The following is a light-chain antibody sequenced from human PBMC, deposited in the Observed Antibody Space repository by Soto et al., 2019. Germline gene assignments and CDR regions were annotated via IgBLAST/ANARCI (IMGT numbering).Light chain of an antibody. CDR1: SSDVGAYDY. Sequence: QSVLTQPPSASGSPGQSVTISCTGTSSDVGAYDYVSWYQQHPGKAPKLMIYEINKWPSGVPDRFSGSKSGNTASLTVSGLQAEDEADYYCSSFAGSNNFPYVFGTGTKLTVL. CDR2: EIN. J-gene: IGLJ1*01. CDR3: SSFAGSNNFPYV. V-gene: IGLV2-8*01.